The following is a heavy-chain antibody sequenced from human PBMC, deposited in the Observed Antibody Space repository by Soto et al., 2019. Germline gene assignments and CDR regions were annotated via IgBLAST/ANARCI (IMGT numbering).Heavy chain of an antibody. J-gene: IGHJ4*02. Sequence: DVQLVESGGGLVQPGGSLRLSCAASGFNISYYWMSWVRQAPGRGLEWVANIKQDGSERYYVDSLKGRFTISRDNSENSLYLQMNSLRLEDTAIYYCVRDPQRVDCWGQGTLVTVSS. CDR3: VRDPQRVDC. CDR2: IKQDGSER. V-gene: IGHV3-7*03. CDR1: GFNISYYW.